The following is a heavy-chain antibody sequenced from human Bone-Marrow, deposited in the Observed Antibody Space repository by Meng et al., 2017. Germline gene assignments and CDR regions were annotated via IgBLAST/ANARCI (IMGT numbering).Heavy chain of an antibody. D-gene: IGHD3-22*01. CDR3: ARDTYYYDSSGYRREYYFDY. CDR2: ISSSSSPI. V-gene: IGHV3-48*03. J-gene: IGHJ4*02. Sequence: GESLKISCAASGFTFSSSEMNWVRQAPGKGLEWVSYISSSSSPIYYADSVKGRFTISRDNAKNSLYLQMNSLRAEDTAVYYCARDTYYYDSSGYRREYYFDYWGQGTLVTVSS. CDR1: GFTFSSSE.